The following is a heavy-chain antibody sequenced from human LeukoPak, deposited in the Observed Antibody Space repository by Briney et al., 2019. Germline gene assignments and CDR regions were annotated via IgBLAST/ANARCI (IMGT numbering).Heavy chain of an antibody. V-gene: IGHV3-30-3*01. J-gene: IGHJ4*02. D-gene: IGHD3-10*01. CDR2: ISYDGNKK. CDR1: GFTFSSYA. Sequence: PGGSLRLSCAASGFTFSSYAMHWVRQAPGKGLEWVAVISYDGNKKYYADSVKGRFTISRDNSKTTLYLQMNSLRAEDTAVYYCASEVITMVRGVIAYWGQGALVTVSS. CDR3: ASEVITMVRGVIAY.